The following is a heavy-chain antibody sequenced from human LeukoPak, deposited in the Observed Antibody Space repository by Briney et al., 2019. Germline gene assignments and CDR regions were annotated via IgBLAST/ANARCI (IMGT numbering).Heavy chain of an antibody. V-gene: IGHV3-23*01. J-gene: IGHJ4*02. Sequence: GGSLRLSCAASGFTFSSHGMSWVRQAPGQGLEWVSVISGRGVSTYYADSVKGRFTISRDNSKNTLYLQMNSLRAEDTAVYYCAKDHGSLGSGLNWGQGTLVTVSS. CDR2: ISGRGVST. CDR1: GFTFSSHG. D-gene: IGHD3-10*01. CDR3: AKDHGSLGSGLN.